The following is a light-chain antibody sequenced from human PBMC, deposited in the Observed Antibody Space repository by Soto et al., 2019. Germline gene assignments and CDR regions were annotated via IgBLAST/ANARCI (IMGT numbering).Light chain of an antibody. J-gene: IGLJ3*02. CDR2: GNS. CDR3: QSYDSSLSGTWV. CDR1: SSNIGAGYD. V-gene: IGLV1-40*01. Sequence: QSVLTQPPSVSGAPGQRVTISCTGSSSNIGAGYDVHWYQQLPGTAPKLLIYGNSNRPSGVPDRFSGSKSGTSASLAITGLQAEDEADYYCQSYDSSLSGTWVFGGGNKVTVL.